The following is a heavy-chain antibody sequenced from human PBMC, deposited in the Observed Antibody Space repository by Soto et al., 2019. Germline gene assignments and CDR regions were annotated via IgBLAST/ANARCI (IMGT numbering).Heavy chain of an antibody. V-gene: IGHV3-23*01. CDR1: GFTFSSYA. J-gene: IGHJ5*02. D-gene: IGHD6-19*01. Sequence: EVQLLESGGSLVQPGGSLRLSCAASGFTFSSYAMSWVRQAPGKGLEWVSAISGSGGSTYYADSVKGRFTISRDNSKNTLYLQMNSLRAEDTAVYYCAKPVEQWLVFGDWFDPWGQGTLVTVSS. CDR3: AKPVEQWLVFGDWFDP. CDR2: ISGSGGST.